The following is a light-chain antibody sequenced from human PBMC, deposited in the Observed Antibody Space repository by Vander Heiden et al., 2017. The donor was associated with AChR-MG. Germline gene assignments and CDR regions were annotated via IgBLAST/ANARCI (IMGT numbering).Light chain of an antibody. Sequence: QSALPQPRAVAVSPRQVVTISCTGTSRDVGSYDYVSWYQQDPGKAPRLVIYDVNKRPSGVPDRFSGSKSGNAASLIISGLQAEDEADYYCCSYAGNYFGVFGGGTKVTVL. CDR2: DVN. J-gene: IGLJ3*02. CDR1: SRDVGSYDY. CDR3: CSYAGNYFGV. V-gene: IGLV2-11*01.